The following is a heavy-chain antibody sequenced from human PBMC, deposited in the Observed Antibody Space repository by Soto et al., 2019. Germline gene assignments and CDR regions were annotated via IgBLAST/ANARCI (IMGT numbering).Heavy chain of an antibody. V-gene: IGHV4-38-2*02. CDR2: IYPTGTT. D-gene: IGHD3-10*01. Sequence: SETLSLTCAVSGYSISRGCYWDWIRQAPGKGMEWIGSIYPTGTTYYNPSLKSRVTISVDTSKNQFSLTLTPVTAADTGVYYCARDLNYGLYYFDYWGPGTLVTVSS. J-gene: IGHJ4*02. CDR3: ARDLNYGLYYFDY. CDR1: GYSISRGCY.